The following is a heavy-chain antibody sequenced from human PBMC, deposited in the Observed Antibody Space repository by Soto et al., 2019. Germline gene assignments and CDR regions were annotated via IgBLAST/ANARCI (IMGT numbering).Heavy chain of an antibody. Sequence: ASVKVSCKASGYTFTSYDINWVRQATGQGLEWMGWMNPNSGNTGYAQKFQGRVTMTRNTSISTAYMELSSLRSEDTAVYYCARVRRNIVVVPAASMWFDPWGQGTLVTVSS. D-gene: IGHD2-2*01. CDR3: ARVRRNIVVVPAASMWFDP. CDR1: GYTFTSYD. CDR2: MNPNSGNT. V-gene: IGHV1-8*01. J-gene: IGHJ5*02.